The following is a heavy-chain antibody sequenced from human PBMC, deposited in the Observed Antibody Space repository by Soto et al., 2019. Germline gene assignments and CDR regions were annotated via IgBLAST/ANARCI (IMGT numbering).Heavy chain of an antibody. J-gene: IGHJ6*02. Sequence: PSETLSLTCAVYGGSFSGYYWSWIRQPPGNGLEWIGEINHSGSTNYNPSLKSRVTISVDTSKNQFSLKLSSVTAADTAVYYCARGPNYYGSGSYLYYYYGMDVWGQGTTVT. V-gene: IGHV4-34*01. CDR3: ARGPNYYGSGSYLYYYYGMDV. D-gene: IGHD3-10*01. CDR2: INHSGST. CDR1: GGSFSGYY.